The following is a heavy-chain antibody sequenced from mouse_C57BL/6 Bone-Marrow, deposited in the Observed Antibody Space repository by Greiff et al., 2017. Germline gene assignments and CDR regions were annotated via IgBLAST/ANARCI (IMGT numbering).Heavy chain of an antibody. CDR2: IYPGSGST. CDR1: GYTFTSYW. CDR3: ARAGYDYRWFAY. J-gene: IGHJ3*01. V-gene: IGHV1-55*01. D-gene: IGHD2-4*01. Sequence: VQLQQPGAELVKPGASVKMSCKASGYTFTSYWITWVKQRPGQGLEWIGDIYPGSGSTNYNEKFKGKATLTVDTSSSTAYMQLSSLTSEDSAVYYCARAGYDYRWFAYWGQGTLVTVSA.